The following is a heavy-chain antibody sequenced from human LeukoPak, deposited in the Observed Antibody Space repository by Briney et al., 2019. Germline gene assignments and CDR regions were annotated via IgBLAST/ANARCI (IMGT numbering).Heavy chain of an antibody. CDR1: GYTFTNFR. CDR2: VNPDSGGT. Sequence: ASVKVSRKASGYTFTNFRLHWLRQAHGQGLEWMGWVNPDSGGTNYQQNFQGRVTMTRDRSTSTVYMELSRLRSDDTAVYYCARENWYSDYWGQGTLVIVSS. CDR3: ARENWYSDY. D-gene: IGHD1-1*01. J-gene: IGHJ4*02. V-gene: IGHV1-2*02.